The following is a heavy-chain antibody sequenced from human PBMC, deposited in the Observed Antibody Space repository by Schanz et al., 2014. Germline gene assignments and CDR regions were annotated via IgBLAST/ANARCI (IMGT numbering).Heavy chain of an antibody. CDR3: ARGIITMVRGGDVGAFDM. CDR1: GFTFRSYG. Sequence: VQLVDSGGGLVQPGGSLRLSCAASGFTFRSYGMHWVRQAPGKGLEWVALISYDGSSKNHADSVQGRFTISRDNSKNALYLQMDSLRAEDTAVYYCARGIITMVRGGDVGAFDMWGQGTMVTVSS. J-gene: IGHJ3*02. D-gene: IGHD3-10*01. V-gene: IGHV3-33*01. CDR2: ISYDGSSK.